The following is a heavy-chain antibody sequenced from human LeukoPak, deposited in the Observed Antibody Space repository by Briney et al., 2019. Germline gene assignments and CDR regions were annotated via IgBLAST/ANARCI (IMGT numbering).Heavy chain of an antibody. CDR3: AIDRSCTNGVCHGDFDY. J-gene: IGHJ4*02. CDR1: GFTFSSYD. CDR2: ISGSGDST. V-gene: IGHV3-23*01. D-gene: IGHD2-8*01. Sequence: PGGSLRLSCAASGFTFSSYDMSWVRQAPGKGLEWVSGISGSGDSTYYADSVKGRFTISRDNSKNTLYLQMNSLRAEDTGVYYCAIDRSCTNGVCHGDFDYWGQGTLVTVSS.